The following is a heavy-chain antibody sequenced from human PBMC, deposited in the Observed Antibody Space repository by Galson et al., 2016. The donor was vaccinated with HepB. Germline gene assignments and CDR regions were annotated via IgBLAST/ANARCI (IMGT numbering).Heavy chain of an antibody. CDR3: ARHVASRSPFDY. CDR2: IFPRDSET. CDR1: GYSFSTYY. D-gene: IGHD2-15*01. J-gene: IGHJ4*02. Sequence: QSGAEVKKPGESLQISCKGSGYSFSTYYIAWMRQTPGKGLEWMGFIFPRDSETRYSPSFQCQVIMSVDNSISTAYLQWSSLKASDTATYYCARHVASRSPFDYWAQGTLVTVSS. V-gene: IGHV5-51*01.